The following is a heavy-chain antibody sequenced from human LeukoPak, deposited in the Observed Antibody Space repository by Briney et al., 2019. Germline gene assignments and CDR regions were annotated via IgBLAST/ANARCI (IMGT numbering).Heavy chain of an antibody. Sequence: GGSPRLSCAASGFTVSSNYMSWVRQAPGKGLEWVSVIYSGGSTYYADSVKGRFTISRDNSKNTLYLQMNSLRAEDTAVYYCAREDQLLSDWYYGMDVWGQGTTVTVSS. CDR2: IYSGGST. CDR1: GFTVSSNY. V-gene: IGHV3-66*01. J-gene: IGHJ6*02. D-gene: IGHD2-2*01. CDR3: AREDQLLSDWYYGMDV.